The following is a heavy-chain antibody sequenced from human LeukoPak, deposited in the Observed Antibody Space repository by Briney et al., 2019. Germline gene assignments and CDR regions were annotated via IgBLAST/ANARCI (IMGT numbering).Heavy chain of an antibody. CDR3: ARTLDLGQWLQTPSDAFVI. V-gene: IGHV4-4*02. CDR2: IYHSGST. CDR1: GGSSSSSNW. D-gene: IGHD6-19*01. J-gene: IGHJ3*02. Sequence: PSGTLSLTCAVSGGSSSSSNWWSWVRQPPGKGLEWIGEIYHSGSTNYNPSLKSRVTISVDKSKNQFSLKLSSVTAADTAVYYCARTLDLGQWLQTPSDAFVIWGQRTMVTVSS.